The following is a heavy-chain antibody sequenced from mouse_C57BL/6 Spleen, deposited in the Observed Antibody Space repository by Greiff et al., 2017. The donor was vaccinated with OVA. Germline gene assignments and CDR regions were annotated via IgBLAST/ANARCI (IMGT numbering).Heavy chain of an antibody. Sequence: EVQLVESGGGLVQPGGSMKLSCAASGFTFSDAWMDWVRQSPEKGLEWVAEIRNKANNHATYYAESVKGRFTISRDDSKSSVYLQMNSLRAEDTGIYYCTPYYGSPYYYAMDYWGQGTSVTVSS. D-gene: IGHD1-1*01. CDR1: GFTFSDAW. J-gene: IGHJ4*01. CDR2: IRNKANNHAT. CDR3: TPYYGSPYYYAMDY. V-gene: IGHV6-6*01.